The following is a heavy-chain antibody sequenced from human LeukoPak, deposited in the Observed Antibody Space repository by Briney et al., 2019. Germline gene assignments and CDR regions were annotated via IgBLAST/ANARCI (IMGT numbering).Heavy chain of an antibody. CDR2: MNPNSGNT. Sequence: ASVKVSCKVSGYTLTELSMHWVRQAPGKGLEWMGWMNPNSGNTGYAQKFQGRVTITRNTSISTAYMELSSLRSEDTAVYYCARGEVFDYWGQGTLVTVSS. V-gene: IGHV1-8*03. CDR3: ARGEVFDY. J-gene: IGHJ4*02. CDR1: GYTLTELS.